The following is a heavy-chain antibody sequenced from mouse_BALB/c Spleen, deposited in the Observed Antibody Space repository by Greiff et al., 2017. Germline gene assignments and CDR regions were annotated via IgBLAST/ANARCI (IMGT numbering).Heavy chain of an antibody. V-gene: IGHV1-55*01. J-gene: IGHJ3*01. D-gene: IGHD1-1*01. CDR3: ARGYYGSTWFAY. CDR1: GYNFTSYW. CDR2: IYPGSGST. Sequence: VQLQQPGAELVKPGTSVKLSCKASGYNFTSYWINWVKLRPGQGLEWIGDIYPGSGSTNYNEKFKSKATLTVDTSSSTAYMQLSSLASEDSALYYCARGYYGSTWFAYWGQGTLVTVSA.